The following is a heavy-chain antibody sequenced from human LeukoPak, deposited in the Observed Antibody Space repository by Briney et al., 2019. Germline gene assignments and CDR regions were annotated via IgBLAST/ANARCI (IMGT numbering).Heavy chain of an antibody. CDR3: ARDFYGYNWVNYLDY. J-gene: IGHJ4*02. V-gene: IGHV3-30*02. CDR1: GFTFSSYG. D-gene: IGHD5-24*01. CDR2: IRYDGSNK. Sequence: QSGGSLRLSCAASGFTFSSYGMHWVRQAPGKGLEWVAFIRYDGSNKYYADSVKGRFTISRDNSKNTLYLQMNSLRAEDTAVYYCARDFYGYNWVNYLDYWGQGTLVTVSS.